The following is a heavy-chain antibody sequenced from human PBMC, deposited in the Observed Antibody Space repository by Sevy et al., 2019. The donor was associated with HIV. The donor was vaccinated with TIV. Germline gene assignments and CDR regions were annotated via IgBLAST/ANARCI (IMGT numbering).Heavy chain of an antibody. V-gene: IGHV3-48*02. CDR3: ARGRYYDSSGYNYFDY. CDR1: GFTFSSYS. Sequence: GGSLRLSCAASGFTFSSYSMNWVRQAPGKGLEWVSYISSSSSTIYYADSVKGRFTISRDNAKNPLYLQMNSLRDEDTAVYYCARGRYYDSSGYNYFDYWGQGTLVTVSS. D-gene: IGHD3-22*01. CDR2: ISSSSSTI. J-gene: IGHJ4*02.